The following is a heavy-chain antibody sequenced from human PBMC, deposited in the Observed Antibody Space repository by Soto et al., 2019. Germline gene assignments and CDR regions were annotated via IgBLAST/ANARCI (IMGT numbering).Heavy chain of an antibody. D-gene: IGHD2-15*01. Sequence: ASVKVSCKVSGYTLTELSMHWVRQAPGKGLEWMGGFDPEDGETIYAQKFQGRVTMTEDTSTDTAYMELSSLRSEDTAVYYCATSPIFYCSGGSCYRDWGQGTLVTVSS. CDR3: ATSPIFYCSGGSCYRD. J-gene: IGHJ1*01. CDR1: GYTLTELS. CDR2: FDPEDGET. V-gene: IGHV1-24*01.